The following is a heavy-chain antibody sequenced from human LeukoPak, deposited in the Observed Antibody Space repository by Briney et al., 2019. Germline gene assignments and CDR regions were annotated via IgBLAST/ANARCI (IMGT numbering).Heavy chain of an antibody. V-gene: IGHV4-34*01. CDR1: GGSFSGYY. Sequence: SETLSLTCAVYGGSFSGYYWSWIRQPPGKGLEWIGEINHSGSTNYNPSLKSRVTISVDTSKNQFSLKLSSVTAADTAVYYCARQALYYDILTGYYTPSAKDDYWGQGTLVTVSS. D-gene: IGHD3-9*01. J-gene: IGHJ4*02. CDR3: ARQALYYDILTGYYTPSAKDDY. CDR2: INHSGST.